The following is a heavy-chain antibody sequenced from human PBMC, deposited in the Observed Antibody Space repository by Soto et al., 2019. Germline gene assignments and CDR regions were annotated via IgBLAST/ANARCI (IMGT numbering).Heavy chain of an antibody. CDR3: ARGSQYYYDGSGPLDC. CDR1: GFTFSTYT. Sequence: VGSLRLSCAASGFTFSTYTIHWVRQAPGKGLEWVALISYDGSNNYYADSVKGRFTISRDNSKNTLYLQMTSLRAGDTAVYFCARGSQYYYDGSGPLDCWGQGTLVTVSS. D-gene: IGHD3-22*01. CDR2: ISYDGSNN. J-gene: IGHJ4*02. V-gene: IGHV3-30-3*01.